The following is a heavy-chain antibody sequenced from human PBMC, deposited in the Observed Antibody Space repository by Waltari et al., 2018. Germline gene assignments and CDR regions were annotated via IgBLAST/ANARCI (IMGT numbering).Heavy chain of an antibody. V-gene: IGHV3-23*01. J-gene: IGHJ4*02. CDR1: GFTFNNYA. Sequence: EVQLLESGGGLVQPGGSLRLSCAASGFTFNNYAMSWVRQAPGKGLEVGSAISSSGWSTFCADSVKGRFTISRDNSKNTLILQMNSLRAEDTAVYYCAKDLGYQYESSGYDYWGQGTLVTVSS. CDR3: AKDLGYQYESSGYDY. CDR2: ISSSGWST. D-gene: IGHD3-22*01.